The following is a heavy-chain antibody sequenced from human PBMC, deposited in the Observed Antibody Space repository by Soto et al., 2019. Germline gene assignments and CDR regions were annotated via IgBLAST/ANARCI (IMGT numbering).Heavy chain of an antibody. V-gene: IGHV2-70*11. CDR1: GFSLSTSGMC. Sequence: ESGPTLVNPTQTLTLTCTFSGFSLSTSGMCVSWIRQPPGKALEWLARIDWDGDTYYSTSLNTRLTISKDTSKNQVVLTMTNMDPVDTATYYCARALVAVSGTRIGMDVWGQGTTVTVSS. D-gene: IGHD6-19*01. CDR3: ARALVAVSGTRIGMDV. CDR2: IDWDGDT. J-gene: IGHJ6*02.